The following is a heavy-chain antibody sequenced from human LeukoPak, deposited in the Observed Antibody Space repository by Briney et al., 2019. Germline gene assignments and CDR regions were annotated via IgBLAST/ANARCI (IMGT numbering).Heavy chain of an antibody. CDR2: VYYSGST. V-gene: IGHV4-59*08. CDR1: GGSISSYY. Sequence: PSETLSLTCTVSGGSISSYYWSWIRQPPGKGLEYIGHVYYSGSTDYNPSLKSRLAISVDNSMNQFSLKLRSVTAADTAMYYCARVPGPNWFDPWGQGTLVTVSS. CDR3: ARVPGPNWFDP. J-gene: IGHJ5*02.